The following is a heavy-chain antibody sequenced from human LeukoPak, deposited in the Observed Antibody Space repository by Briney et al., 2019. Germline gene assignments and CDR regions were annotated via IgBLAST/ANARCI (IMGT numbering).Heavy chain of an antibody. CDR3: ARIDITIFGVVINGMDV. Sequence: PGGSLRLSCAASGFTFSSYWMHWVRQAPGKRLVWVSRINSDGSSTSYADSVKGRFTISRDNAKNTLYLQMNSLRAEDTAVYYCARIDITIFGVVINGMDVWGQGTTVTVSS. D-gene: IGHD3-3*01. J-gene: IGHJ6*02. CDR1: GFTFSSYW. CDR2: INSDGSST. V-gene: IGHV3-74*01.